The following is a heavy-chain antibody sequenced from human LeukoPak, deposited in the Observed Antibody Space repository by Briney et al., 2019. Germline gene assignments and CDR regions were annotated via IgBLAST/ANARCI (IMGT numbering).Heavy chain of an antibody. CDR1: TYSISSGYY. D-gene: IGHD2-8*01. CDR2: IYHSGFT. Sequence: SETLSLTCTVSTYSISSGYYWGWIRQPPGKGLEWIANIYHSGFTYYNSSLKSRVTTSVDTSKNQFSLKLSSVTAADTAMYYCARVKRSSMVFDIWGQGTMVTVSS. V-gene: IGHV4-38-2*02. J-gene: IGHJ3*02. CDR3: ARVKRSSMVFDI.